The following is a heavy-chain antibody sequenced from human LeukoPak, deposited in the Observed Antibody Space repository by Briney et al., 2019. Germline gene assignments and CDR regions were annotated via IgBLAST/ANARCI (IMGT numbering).Heavy chain of an antibody. V-gene: IGHV3-21*01. CDR3: ARGNGVRGIDV. Sequence: GGTLRLSCAASGFTFSSYNMNWVRQAPGKGLEWVSSISSSSNYIYYADSVKGRFTISRDNAKNSLYLQMNSLRAEDTAVYYCARGNGVRGIDVWGKGTTVTVSS. CDR1: GFTFSSYN. CDR2: ISSSSNYI. J-gene: IGHJ6*03. D-gene: IGHD3-10*01.